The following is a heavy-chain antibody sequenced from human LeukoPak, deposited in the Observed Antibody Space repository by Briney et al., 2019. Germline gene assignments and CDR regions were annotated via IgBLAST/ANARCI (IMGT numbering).Heavy chain of an antibody. V-gene: IGHV4-61*02. D-gene: IGHD2-2*01. CDR1: SGSISSGSYY. Sequence: YPSETLSLTCTVSSGSISSGSYYWRWIRQPAGKGLEWIGRIYTSGSTNYHPSLKTRVTITVDTSKNQFSLKLSSVTAADTAVYYCARDRENIVLVPGAKRKTWYFDYWGQGTLVTVSS. CDR2: IYTSGST. CDR3: ARDRENIVLVPGAKRKTWYFDY. J-gene: IGHJ4*02.